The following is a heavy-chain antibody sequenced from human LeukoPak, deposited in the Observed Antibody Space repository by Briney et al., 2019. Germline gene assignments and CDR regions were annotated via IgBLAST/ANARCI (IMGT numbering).Heavy chain of an antibody. CDR2: ISAYNGNT. CDR1: GGTFSSYA. J-gene: IGHJ4*02. Sequence: ASVKVSCKASGGTFSSYAISWVRQAPGQGLEWMGWISAYNGNTNYAQKLQGRVTMTTDTSTSTAYMELRSLRSDDTAVYYCARAHIAAAGTGYWGQGTLVTVSS. V-gene: IGHV1-18*01. D-gene: IGHD6-13*01. CDR3: ARAHIAAAGTGY.